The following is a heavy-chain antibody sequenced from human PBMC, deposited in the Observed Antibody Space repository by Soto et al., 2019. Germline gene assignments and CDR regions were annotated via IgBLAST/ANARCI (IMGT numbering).Heavy chain of an antibody. V-gene: IGHV5-51*01. CDR3: ARMATGTTRYYYGMDG. J-gene: IGHJ6*02. CDR2: IYPGDSDT. CDR1: GYSFTSYW. Sequence: PGESLKISCKGSGYSFTSYWIGWVRQMPGKGLEWMGIIYPGDSDTRYSPSFQGQVTISADKSIGTAYLQWSSLKASDTAMYYCARMATGTTRYYYGMDGWGQGTTVTVAS. D-gene: IGHD1-1*01.